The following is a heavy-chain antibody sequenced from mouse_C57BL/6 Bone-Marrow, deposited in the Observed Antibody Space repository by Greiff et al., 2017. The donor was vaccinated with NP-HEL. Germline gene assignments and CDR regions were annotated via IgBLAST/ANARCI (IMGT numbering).Heavy chain of an antibody. D-gene: IGHD4-1*01. CDR3: ARETGKEFAY. J-gene: IGHJ3*01. CDR1: GYTFTSYW. CDR2: IYPSDSET. Sequence: QVQLKQPGAELVRPGSSVKLSCKASGYTFTSYWMAWVKQRPGQGLEWIGNIYPSDSETHYNQKFKDKATLTVDKSSSTAYMQLSSLTSDDSAVYYCARETGKEFAYWGQGTLVTVSA. V-gene: IGHV1-61*01.